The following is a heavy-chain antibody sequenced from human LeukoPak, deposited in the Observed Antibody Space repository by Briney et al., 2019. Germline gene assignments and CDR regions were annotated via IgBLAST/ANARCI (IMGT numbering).Heavy chain of an antibody. CDR3: ASTSSTSPLNYYYYMDV. Sequence: ASVKVSCKASGYTFTGYYMHWVRQAPGQGLEWMGWINPNSGGTNYAQKFQGGVTMTRDTSISTAYMELSRLRSDDTAVYYCASTSSTSPLNYYYYMDVWGKGTTVTVSS. V-gene: IGHV1-2*02. CDR1: GYTFTGYY. CDR2: INPNSGGT. J-gene: IGHJ6*03. D-gene: IGHD2-2*01.